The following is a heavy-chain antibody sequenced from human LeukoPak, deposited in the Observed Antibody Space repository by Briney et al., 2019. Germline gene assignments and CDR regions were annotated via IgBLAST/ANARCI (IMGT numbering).Heavy chain of an antibody. CDR2: ISAYNGNT. J-gene: IGHJ5*02. D-gene: IGHD3-3*01. CDR1: GYTFTSYG. CDR3: ASAVYDFWSGQNWLDP. Sequence: GASVKVSXKASGYTFTSYGISWVRQAPGQGLEWMGWISAYNGNTNYAQKLQGRVTMTTDTSTSTAYMELRSLRSDDTAVYYCASAVYDFWSGQNWLDPWGQGTLVTVSS. V-gene: IGHV1-18*01.